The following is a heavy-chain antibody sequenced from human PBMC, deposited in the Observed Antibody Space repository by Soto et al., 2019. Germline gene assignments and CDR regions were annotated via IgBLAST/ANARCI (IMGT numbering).Heavy chain of an antibody. CDR2: INSDGSRT. J-gene: IGHJ5*02. D-gene: IGHD6-13*01. CDR1: GFTFSSYW. CDR3: SIVRIAAAAPMYNSLDP. V-gene: IGHV3-74*01. Sequence: EVQLVESGGGLVQPGGSLRLSCAASGFTFSSYWMHWVRQAPGKGLVWFSRINSDGSRTSYADSVKGRFTISRDNARNTQYLQMNSLRAEDTAVYYCSIVRIAAAAPMYNSLDPWGQGTLVTVSS.